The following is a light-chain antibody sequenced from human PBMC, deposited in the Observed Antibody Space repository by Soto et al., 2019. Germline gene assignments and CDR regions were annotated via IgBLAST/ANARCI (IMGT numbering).Light chain of an antibody. CDR1: SSNIGRNY. CDR3: AAWDDSLSGVV. CDR2: GNN. J-gene: IGLJ2*01. Sequence: QAVLTQPPSASGTPGQRVTISCSGSSSNIGRNYVYWYQQLPGTAPKLLIYGNNQRPSGVPDRFSGSKSGTSASLAISGLRSEDEADYSCAAWDDSLSGVVFGGGTKVTVL. V-gene: IGLV1-47*01.